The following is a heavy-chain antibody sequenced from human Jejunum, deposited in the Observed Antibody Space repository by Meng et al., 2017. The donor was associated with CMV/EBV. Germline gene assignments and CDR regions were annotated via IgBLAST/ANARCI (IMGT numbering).Heavy chain of an antibody. CDR2: NCHSGST. CDR1: NTGNYY. D-gene: IGHD3-22*01. Sequence: NTGNYYWNWIRQPPGEDLEWIGHNCHSGSTYHDPSLEGRISISVDTSKSQFSMKLSSVTAADTAVYYCARVPMYSYDTTMGGGLDSWGQGTLVTVSS. J-gene: IGHJ4*02. CDR3: ARVPMYSYDTTMGGGLDS. V-gene: IGHV4-30-4*08.